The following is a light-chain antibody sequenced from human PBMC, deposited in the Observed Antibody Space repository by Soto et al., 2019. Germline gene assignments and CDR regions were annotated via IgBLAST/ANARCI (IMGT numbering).Light chain of an antibody. CDR1: SSDVGGYND. CDR3: SSYTSSSTVV. CDR2: EVN. J-gene: IGLJ2*01. V-gene: IGLV2-14*01. Sequence: QSALTQPASVSGSPGQSITISCTGTSSDVGGYNDVSWYQQHPGKAPKLMIYEVNNRPSGVSNRFSGSKSGNTASLTISGLQAEEEADYYCSSYTSSSTVVFGGGTKLTVL.